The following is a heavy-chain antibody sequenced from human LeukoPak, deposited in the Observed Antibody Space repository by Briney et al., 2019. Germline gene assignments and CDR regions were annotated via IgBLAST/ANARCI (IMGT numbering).Heavy chain of an antibody. CDR3: AKRRDTAMGTFDY. J-gene: IGHJ4*02. CDR1: GITFSSYA. D-gene: IGHD5-18*01. Sequence: GGSLRLSCATSGITFSSYAMNWVRQAPGKGLEWVSGISNSGGSTDYAGSVKGRFTISRDNSKNTLYLQMDSLRAEDTAVYYCAKRRDTAMGTFDYWGQGTLVTVSS. CDR2: ISNSGGST. V-gene: IGHV3-23*01.